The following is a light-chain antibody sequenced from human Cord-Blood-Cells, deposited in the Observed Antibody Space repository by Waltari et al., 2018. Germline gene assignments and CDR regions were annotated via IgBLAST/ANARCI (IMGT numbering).Light chain of an antibody. Sequence: SYELTQPPSVSVSPGQTASITCSGDKLGDKYACWYHQKPGQSPVLVIYQDSKRPAGIPERFSGSNPGNTATLTISGTQAMDEADYYCQAWDSSTYVFGTGTKVTVL. CDR2: QDS. J-gene: IGLJ1*01. CDR3: QAWDSSTYV. V-gene: IGLV3-1*01. CDR1: KLGDKY.